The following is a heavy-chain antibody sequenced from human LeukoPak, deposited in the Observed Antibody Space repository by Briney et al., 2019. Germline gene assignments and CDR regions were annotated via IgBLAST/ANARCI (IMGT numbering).Heavy chain of an antibody. J-gene: IGHJ6*02. V-gene: IGHV3-23*01. CDR2: ISAGGANT. CDR1: GFSFTSYS. CDR3: ARDREVRGYYGLDV. D-gene: IGHD3-10*01. Sequence: PGGSLRLSCAASGFSFTSYSMTWVRQPPGEGREWVSAISAGGANTYSADSVEGRFTMSRDNSKNTVYLQMNSLTAEDTAVYYCARDREVRGYYGLDVWGQGTTVTVSS.